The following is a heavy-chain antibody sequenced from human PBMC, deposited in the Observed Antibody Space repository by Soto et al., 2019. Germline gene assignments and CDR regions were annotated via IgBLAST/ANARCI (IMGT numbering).Heavy chain of an antibody. D-gene: IGHD3-3*01. V-gene: IGHV3-30-3*01. CDR3: ARTYYDFWSGYYTGMADVHAFDI. CDR1: GFTFSSYA. J-gene: IGHJ3*02. CDR2: ISYDGSNK. Sequence: QVQLVESGGGVVQPGRSLRLSCAASGFTFSSYAMHWVRQAPGKGLEWVAVISYDGSNKYYADSVKGRFTISRDNSKNTLYLQMNSLRAEDTAVYYCARTYYDFWSGYYTGMADVHAFDIWGQGTMVTVSS.